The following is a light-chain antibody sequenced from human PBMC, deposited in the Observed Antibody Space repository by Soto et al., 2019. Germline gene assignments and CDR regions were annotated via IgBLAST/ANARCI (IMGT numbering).Light chain of an antibody. CDR3: QQYNSYST. CDR2: DAS. CDR1: QSISSW. J-gene: IGKJ1*01. Sequence: DIQMTQSPSTLSASVGDRVTITCRASQSISSWLAWYQQKPGKAPNRLIYDASNLESGVPSRFSGSRSVTEFILTISSLQPDDFATYYCQQYNSYSTFGQGTKVEIK. V-gene: IGKV1-5*01.